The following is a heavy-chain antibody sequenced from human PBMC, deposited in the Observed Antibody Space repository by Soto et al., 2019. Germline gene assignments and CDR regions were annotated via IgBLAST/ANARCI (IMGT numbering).Heavy chain of an antibody. CDR3: VKDESINWYSGHFRH. Sequence: GGSLRLSCTASGFTFSSYWMSWVRQAPGKGLGWVANIKEDGSGKYYVDSVKGRFSISRDNARNSLYLQMNSLSAEDTAFYYCVKDESINWYSGHFRHWGQGTLVTVSS. D-gene: IGHD6-13*01. V-gene: IGHV3-7*03. CDR1: GFTFSSYW. J-gene: IGHJ1*01. CDR2: IKEDGSGK.